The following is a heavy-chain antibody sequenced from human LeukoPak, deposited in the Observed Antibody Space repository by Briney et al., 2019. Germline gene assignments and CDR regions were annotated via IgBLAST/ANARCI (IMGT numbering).Heavy chain of an antibody. CDR3: AREEGGGYDYAFDI. J-gene: IGHJ3*02. D-gene: IGHD5-12*01. CDR2: IKQDGSEK. Sequence: GGSLRLSCVASGFTFSSFWMSWVRQAPGKGLEWVANIKQDGSEKYYVDSVKGRFTISRDNAENSLYLQMSSLRAEDTAVYYCAREEGGGYDYAFDIWGQGTMVTVSS. V-gene: IGHV3-7*01. CDR1: GFTFSSFW.